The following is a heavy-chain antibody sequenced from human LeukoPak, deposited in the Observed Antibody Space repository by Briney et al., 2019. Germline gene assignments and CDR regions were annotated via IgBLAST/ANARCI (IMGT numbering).Heavy chain of an antibody. CDR3: ARGPLRYCSGGSCPNWFDP. Sequence: CKAXGGTFSSYAISWVRQAPGQGLEWMGGIIPIFGTANYAQKFQGRVTITADESTSTAYMELSSLRSEDTAVYYCARGPLRYCSGGSCPNWFDPWGQGTLVTVSS. D-gene: IGHD2-15*01. CDR2: IIPIFGTA. V-gene: IGHV1-69*01. CDR1: GGTFSSYA. J-gene: IGHJ5*02.